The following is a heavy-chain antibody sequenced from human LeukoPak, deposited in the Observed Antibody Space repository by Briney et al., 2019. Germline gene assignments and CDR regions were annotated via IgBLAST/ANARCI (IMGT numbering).Heavy chain of an antibody. CDR1: GGSISSYY. J-gene: IGHJ4*02. V-gene: IGHV4-59*08. CDR3: ARSSYGGYYDSSGYYGY. Sequence: PSETLSLTCTVSGGSISSYYWSWIRQPPGKGLEWIGYIYYSGSTNYDPSLKSRVTISVDTSKNQFPLKLSSVTAADTAVYYCARSSYGGYYDSSGYYGYWGQGTLVTVSS. CDR2: IYYSGST. D-gene: IGHD3-22*01.